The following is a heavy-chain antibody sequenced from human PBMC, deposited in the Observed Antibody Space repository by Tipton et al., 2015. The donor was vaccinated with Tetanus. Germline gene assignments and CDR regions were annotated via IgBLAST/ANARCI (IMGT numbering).Heavy chain of an antibody. J-gene: IGHJ5*02. CDR2: VYYSGST. V-gene: IGHV4-31*02. CDR1: GGSISTGTYY. CDR3: ARDQGGGRVVRLNWFDP. Sequence: LRLSCTVSGGSISTGTYYWGWIRQPPGRGLEWIGYVYYSGSTFYNPSLESRVTISVDTSKNQFSLNLTSVTAADTAMYYCARDQGGGRVVRLNWFDPWGQGTLVTVSS. D-gene: IGHD6-6*01.